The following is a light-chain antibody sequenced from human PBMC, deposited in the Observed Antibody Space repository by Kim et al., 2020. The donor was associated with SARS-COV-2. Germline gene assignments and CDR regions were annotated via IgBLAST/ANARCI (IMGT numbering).Light chain of an antibody. Sequence: SYELTQPLSVSVALGQTPKITCGGSNIGRKNVHWYQQKPGQAPVLVIYRDDYRPSGIPERFSGSNSGNTATLTISRAQAGDEADYYCHIWDSRSYVFGTGTKVTVL. V-gene: IGLV3-9*01. J-gene: IGLJ1*01. CDR2: RDD. CDR1: NIGRKN. CDR3: HIWDSRSYV.